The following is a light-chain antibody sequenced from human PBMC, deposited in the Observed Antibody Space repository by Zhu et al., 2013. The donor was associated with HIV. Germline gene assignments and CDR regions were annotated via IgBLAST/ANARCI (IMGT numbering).Light chain of an antibody. CDR1: QSVGNNF. CDR3: QQNDSSSLT. V-gene: IGKV3-20*01. Sequence: EVVLTQSPVTLSLSAGERATLSCRASQSVGNNFLAWYQHKPGQAPRLLIYATSNRATGIPDRFSGSGSGTDFTLSISRLDPEDFAVYYCQQNDSSSLTFGGGTTVEIK. J-gene: IGKJ4*01. CDR2: ATS.